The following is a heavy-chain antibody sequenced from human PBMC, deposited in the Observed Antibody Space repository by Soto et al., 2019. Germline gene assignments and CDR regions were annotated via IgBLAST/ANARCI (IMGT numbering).Heavy chain of an antibody. J-gene: IGHJ4*02. CDR1: GFTFTDYY. V-gene: IGHV3-11*06. CDR3: ARGETVRYYYGSGTYHFDS. D-gene: IGHD3-10*01. Sequence: VQLEESGGGLVQPGESLRLSCAASGFTFTDYYMSWIRQAPGKGLEWVSYISGDRSYINYADSVKGRFTISRDNAKNSLYLQMNSLRAEDSAVYYCARGETVRYYYGSGTYHFDSWGQGTLVTVSS. CDR2: ISGDRSYI.